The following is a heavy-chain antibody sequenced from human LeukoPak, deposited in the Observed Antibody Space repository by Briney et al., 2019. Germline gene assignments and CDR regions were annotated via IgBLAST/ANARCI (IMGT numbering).Heavy chain of an antibody. V-gene: IGHV3-7*05. CDR1: GFTFSSYW. J-gene: IGHJ4*02. CDR2: INLDGSQK. CDR3: ARDLNGSGWPTDY. D-gene: IGHD6-19*01. Sequence: WGSLCLSYAASGFTFSSYWMSWVRQAPGKGLEWVANINLDGSQKYYVDSVRGRFTISRDNAKNSLYLQMNSLRVEDTAVYYCARDLNGSGWPTDYWGQGTLVTVSS.